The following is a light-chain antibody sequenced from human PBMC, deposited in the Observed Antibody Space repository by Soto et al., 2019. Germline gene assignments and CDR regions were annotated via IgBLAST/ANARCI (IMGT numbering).Light chain of an antibody. V-gene: IGLV2-14*01. J-gene: IGLJ1*01. CDR1: SSDVGGYNY. Sequence: QSALTQPASVSGSPGQSITISCTGTSSDVGGYNYVSWYQQHPDKAPKLMIYEVSNRPSGVSTRFSGSKSGNTASLTISGLQAEDEADYYCSSYTTSSTLVFGTGTKVTVL. CDR3: SSYTTSSTLV. CDR2: EVS.